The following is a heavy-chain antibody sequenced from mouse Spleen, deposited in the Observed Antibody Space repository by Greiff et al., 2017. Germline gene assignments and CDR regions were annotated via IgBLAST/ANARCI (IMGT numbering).Heavy chain of an antibody. J-gene: IGHJ4*01. CDR1: GYTFTSYY. Sequence: QVQLQQSGAELVKPGASVKLSCKASGYTFTSYYMYWVKQRPGQGLEWIGEINPSNGGTNFNEKFKSKATLTVDKSSSTAYMQLSSLTSEDSAVYYCTIVRRGYAMDYWGQGTSVTVSS. D-gene: IGHD2-14*01. CDR3: TIVRRGYAMDY. CDR2: INPSNGGT. V-gene: IGHV1S81*02.